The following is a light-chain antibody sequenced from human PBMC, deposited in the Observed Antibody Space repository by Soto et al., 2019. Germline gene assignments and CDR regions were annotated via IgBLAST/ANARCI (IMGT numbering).Light chain of an antibody. Sequence: VLTQSPVTLSLSPGARAILSCRASQSVSSYLAWYQQKPGQAPRLLIYDASNRATGIPARFSGGGSGTDFTLTISRLEPEDFAVYYCQQYRTFGQGTKVDI. CDR3: QQYRT. CDR2: DAS. J-gene: IGKJ1*01. CDR1: QSVSSY. V-gene: IGKV3-11*01.